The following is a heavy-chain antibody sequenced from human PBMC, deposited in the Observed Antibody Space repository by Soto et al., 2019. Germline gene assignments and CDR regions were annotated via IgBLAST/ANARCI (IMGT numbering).Heavy chain of an antibody. CDR1: GGPISSYK. Sequence: QVQLQESGPALVKPSETLSLTCTVSGGPISSYKWSWIRQPPGKGLEWVGYISDSGNTNYNPSLKSRVTILLDMSKNQFSLKLTSVTAADTALCYCARHLEDSGYIFYYWGQGSLVTVSS. CDR2: ISDSGNT. J-gene: IGHJ4*02. CDR3: ARHLEDSGYIFYY. V-gene: IGHV4-59*08. D-gene: IGHD3-22*01.